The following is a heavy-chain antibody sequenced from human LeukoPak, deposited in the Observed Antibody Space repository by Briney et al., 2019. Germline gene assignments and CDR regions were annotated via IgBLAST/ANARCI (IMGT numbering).Heavy chain of an antibody. J-gene: IGHJ6*04. CDR1: GFTFMSYE. Sequence: GGSLRLSCAASGFTFMSYEMNWVRQAPGKGLEGVSDISGSGGTIYYAGSVKGRFTISRDNAKNSLYLQMNSLRAEDTAVYYCARVQGSSWYPRDYYYYGMDVWGKGTTVTVSS. V-gene: IGHV3-48*03. D-gene: IGHD6-13*01. CDR2: ISGSGGTI. CDR3: ARVQGSSWYPRDYYYYGMDV.